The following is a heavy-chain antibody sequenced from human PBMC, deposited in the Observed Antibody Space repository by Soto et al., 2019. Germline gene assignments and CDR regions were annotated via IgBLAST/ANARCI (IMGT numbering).Heavy chain of an antibody. J-gene: IGHJ4*02. CDR3: ARGDFHDSNGYYSLFDY. V-gene: IGHV1-3*01. D-gene: IGHD3-22*01. CDR2: INAANGNT. CDR1: GYTFTGNS. Sequence: ASVKVSCKAFGYTFTGNSIHWVRQAPGQRLEWMGWINAANGNTRYSQEFQGRLTFTRDTSASTGYMELSGLMSEDTAVYYCARGDFHDSNGYYSLFDYWGQGTLVTVSS.